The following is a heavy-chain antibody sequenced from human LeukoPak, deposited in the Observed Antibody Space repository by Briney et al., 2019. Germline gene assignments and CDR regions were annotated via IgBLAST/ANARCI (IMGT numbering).Heavy chain of an antibody. Sequence: PGGSLRLSCAASGFTFTNAWMSWVRQAPGEGLEWVSSTDGRGDTTFYAGSVKGRFTISRDNSKNTLYLQMHSLSGEDTAIYYCAKELSSASYPYYFDFWGQGTLVTVSS. V-gene: IGHV3-23*01. CDR1: GFTFTNAW. CDR3: AKELSSASYPYYFDF. D-gene: IGHD6-19*01. J-gene: IGHJ4*02. CDR2: TDGRGDTT.